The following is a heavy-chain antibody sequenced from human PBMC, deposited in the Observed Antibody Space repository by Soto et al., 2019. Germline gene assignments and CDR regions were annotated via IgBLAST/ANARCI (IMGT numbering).Heavy chain of an antibody. CDR2: IYYSGST. CDR3: ARTIPRPGGSRPFDY. Sequence: QLQLQESGPGLVKPSETLSLTCTVSGGSISSSSYYWGWIRQPPGKGLEWIGSIYYSGSTYYNPSLKSRVTISVDTSKNQFSLKLSSVTAADTAVYYCARTIPRPGGSRPFDYWGQGTLVTVSS. J-gene: IGHJ4*02. D-gene: IGHD2-15*01. CDR1: GGSISSSSYY. V-gene: IGHV4-39*01.